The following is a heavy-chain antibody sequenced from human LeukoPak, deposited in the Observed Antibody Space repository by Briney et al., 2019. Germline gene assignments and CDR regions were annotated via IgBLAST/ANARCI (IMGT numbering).Heavy chain of an antibody. CDR1: GFTFDDYA. Sequence: GGSLRLSCAASGFTFDDYAMHWVRQAPGKGLEWVSRVIRDGSFTNYADSVKGRSTISRDNAKNTLYLQMSSLRAEDTAVYFCVRDGDDFNFDYWGQGSLVTVSS. CDR2: VIRDGSFT. CDR3: VRDGDDFNFDY. V-gene: IGHV3-74*01. J-gene: IGHJ4*02. D-gene: IGHD5-24*01.